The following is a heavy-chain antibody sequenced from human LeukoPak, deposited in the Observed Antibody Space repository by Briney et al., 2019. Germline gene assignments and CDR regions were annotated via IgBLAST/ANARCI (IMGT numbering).Heavy chain of an antibody. CDR2: ISSDGGTI. D-gene: IGHD3-22*01. V-gene: IGHV3-48*01. J-gene: IGHJ4*02. Sequence: GGSLRLSCAASGFTFSRKTMNWVRQAPGKGLEWVSYISSDGGTIYYADSVRGRFTISRDSAKNSLYLQMNSLRAEDTAVYYCARGDDYYDSSGYYPGRDYWGQGTLVTVSS. CDR3: ARGDDYYDSSGYYPGRDY. CDR1: GFTFSRKT.